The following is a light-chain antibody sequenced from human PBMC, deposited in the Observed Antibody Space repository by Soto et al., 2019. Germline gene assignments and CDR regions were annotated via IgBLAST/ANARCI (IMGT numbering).Light chain of an antibody. CDR2: DAS. Sequence: ERVMTQSRTSVALCSGQMASLPCRASQSVSSYLAWYQQKPGQAPRLLIYDASNRATGIPARFSGSGSGTDFTLTICSLEPEDFAVYCCQHRSNLPRPFGHGTKLAIK. CDR1: QSVSSY. J-gene: IGKJ1*01. V-gene: IGKV3-11*01. CDR3: QHRSNLPRP.